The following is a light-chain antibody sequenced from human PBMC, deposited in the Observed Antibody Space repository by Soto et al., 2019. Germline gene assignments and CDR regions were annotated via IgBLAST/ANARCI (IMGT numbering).Light chain of an antibody. CDR3: CSYMRNSLYV. V-gene: IGLV2-14*01. J-gene: IGLJ1*01. CDR1: SSDVGDYNY. Sequence: SPGQSITISCTGTSSDVGDYNYVSWYQQHPGKAPKLMISAVSNRPSGVSDRFSGSKSGNTASLTISGLQAEDEADYYCSYMRNSLYVFGTGTKVTV. CDR2: AVS.